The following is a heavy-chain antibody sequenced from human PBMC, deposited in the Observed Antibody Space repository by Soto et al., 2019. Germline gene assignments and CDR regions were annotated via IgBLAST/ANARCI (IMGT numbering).Heavy chain of an antibody. CDR2: VNPNTGVT. V-gene: IGHV1-2*02. D-gene: IGHD3-9*01. CDR3: TTLRLDP. Sequence: SLKVSCEASAYRFTAFYMNWVRQAPGQGLEWMGWVNPNTGVTKYAQKFQGRVTMTRDTSINTAYMESSGLTSDDTAVYYCTTLRLDPWGQGTLVTGSS. J-gene: IGHJ5*02. CDR1: AYRFTAFY.